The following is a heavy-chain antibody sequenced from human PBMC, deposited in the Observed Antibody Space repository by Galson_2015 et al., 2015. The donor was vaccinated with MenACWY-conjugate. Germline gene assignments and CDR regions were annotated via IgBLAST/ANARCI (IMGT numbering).Heavy chain of an antibody. Sequence: SLRLSCAASGFTFSSYAMSWVRQAPGKGLEWVSAISGSGGSTYYADSVKGRFTISRDNSKNTLYLQMNSLRAEDTAVYYCAKDGGIPYGVSRGAFDFWGQGTMVTVSS. J-gene: IGHJ3*01. CDR3: AKDGGIPYGVSRGAFDF. CDR2: ISGSGGST. V-gene: IGHV3-23*01. CDR1: GFTFSSYA. D-gene: IGHD3-16*01.